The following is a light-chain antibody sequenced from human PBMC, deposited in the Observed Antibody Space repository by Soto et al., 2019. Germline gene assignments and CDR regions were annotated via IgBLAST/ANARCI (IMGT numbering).Light chain of an antibody. Sequence: DIQMTQSPSTLSTSVGDRVTITCRASQSISSWLAWYQQKPGKAPKLLIYDASSLESGVPSRFSGSGSGTEFTLTIISLQPDDFATYYCQQYSSPWTFGQGTKVDIK. J-gene: IGKJ1*01. CDR3: QQYSSPWT. CDR1: QSISSW. V-gene: IGKV1-5*01. CDR2: DAS.